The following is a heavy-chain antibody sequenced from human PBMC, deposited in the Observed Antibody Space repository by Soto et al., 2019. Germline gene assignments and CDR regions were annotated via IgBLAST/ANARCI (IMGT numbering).Heavy chain of an antibody. CDR1: GYTVTSYY. CDR3: ARDLKLRFLEWSAPLLGYYYGMDV. Sequence: ASVKVSCKASGYTVTSYYMHWVRQAPGQGLEWMGIINPSGGSTSYAQKFQGRVTMTRDTSTSTVYMELSSLRSEDTAVYYCARDLKLRFLEWSAPLLGYYYGMDVWGQGTTVTVSS. J-gene: IGHJ6*02. CDR2: INPSGGST. V-gene: IGHV1-46*01. D-gene: IGHD3-3*01.